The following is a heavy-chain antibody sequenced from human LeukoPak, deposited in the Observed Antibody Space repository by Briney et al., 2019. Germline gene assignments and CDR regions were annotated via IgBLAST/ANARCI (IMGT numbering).Heavy chain of an antibody. CDR3: ARGAGGDWVDYYYYYGMDV. D-gene: IGHD2-21*02. Sequence: SETLSLTCTVSGGSISSYYWSWIRQPPGKGLEWIGYIYYSGSTNYNPSLKSRVTISVDTSKNQFSLKLSSVTAADTAVYYCARGAGGDWVDYYYYYGMDVWGQGTTVTVSS. CDR2: IYYSGST. J-gene: IGHJ6*02. V-gene: IGHV4-59*01. CDR1: GGSISSYY.